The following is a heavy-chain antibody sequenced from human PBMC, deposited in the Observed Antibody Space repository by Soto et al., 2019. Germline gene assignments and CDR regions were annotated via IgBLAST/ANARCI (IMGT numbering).Heavy chain of an antibody. CDR1: GGSISSYY. CDR2: SYYSGST. Sequence: QVQLQESGPGLVKPSETLSLTCTVSGGSISSYYWSWIRQPPGKGLEWIGYSYYSGSTNYNPSLKSRFTISVDTSKNQFSQTLSSVTAADTAVYYCARDRGPPPGLVDPWGQGTLVTVSS. V-gene: IGHV4-59*01. J-gene: IGHJ5*02. CDR3: ARDRGPPPGLVDP.